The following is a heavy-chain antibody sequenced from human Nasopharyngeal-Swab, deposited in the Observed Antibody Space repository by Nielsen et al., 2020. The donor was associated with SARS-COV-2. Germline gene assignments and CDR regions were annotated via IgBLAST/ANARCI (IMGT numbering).Heavy chain of an antibody. CDR2: ISSSGSTI. D-gene: IGHD4-23*01. V-gene: IGHV3-48*03. CDR3: ARGRVRHFDY. Sequence: SQNISCAASGITFSSYEMNWVRQAPGKGLEWVSYISSSGSTIYYADSVKGRFTISRDNAKNSLYLQMNSLRAEDTAVYYCARGRVRHFDYWGQGTLVTVSS. CDR1: GITFSSYE. J-gene: IGHJ4*02.